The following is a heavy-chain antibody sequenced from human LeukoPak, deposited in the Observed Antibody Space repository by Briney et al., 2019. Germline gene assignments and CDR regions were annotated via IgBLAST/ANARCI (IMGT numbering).Heavy chain of an antibody. CDR3: ARGGYSSSWYYFDY. CDR2: IYSGGST. Sequence: GGSLRLSCAASGFTVSSNYMSWVRQAPGKGLEWVSVIYSGGSTYYADSVKGRFTISRDNSKNTLYLQMNSLRAEDTAVYYCARGGYSSSWYYFDYWGQGTLLTVSS. CDR1: GFTVSSNY. D-gene: IGHD6-13*01. J-gene: IGHJ4*02. V-gene: IGHV3-53*01.